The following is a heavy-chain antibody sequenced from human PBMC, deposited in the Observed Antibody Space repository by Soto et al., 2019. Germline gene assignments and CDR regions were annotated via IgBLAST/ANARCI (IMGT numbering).Heavy chain of an antibody. D-gene: IGHD1-1*01. V-gene: IGHV4-34*01. CDR1: GGSFSGYY. Sequence: SETLSLTCAVYGGSFSGYYWSWIRQPPGKGLEWIGEINHSGSTNYNPSLKSRVTISVDTSKNQFSLKLSSVTAADTAVYYCARVKASPNNLYAFDIWGQGTMVTVSS. CDR3: ARVKASPNNLYAFDI. J-gene: IGHJ3*02. CDR2: INHSGST.